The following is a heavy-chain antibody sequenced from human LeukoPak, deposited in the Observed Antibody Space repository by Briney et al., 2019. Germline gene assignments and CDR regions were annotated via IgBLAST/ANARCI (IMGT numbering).Heavy chain of an antibody. J-gene: IGHJ4*02. V-gene: IGHV3-23*01. D-gene: IGHD3-22*01. CDR2: ISGSGGST. CDR1: GFRFSNYA. Sequence: GGSLRLSCAVSGFRFSNYAMSWVRQAPGKGLEWVSAISGSGGSTYYADSVKGRFTISRDNSKNTLYVEMNSLRAEDTAVYYCARDTRGYYDNHYFDYWGQGTLVTVSS. CDR3: ARDTRGYYDNHYFDY.